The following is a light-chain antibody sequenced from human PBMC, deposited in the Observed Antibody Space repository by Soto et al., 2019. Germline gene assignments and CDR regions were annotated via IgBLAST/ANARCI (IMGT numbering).Light chain of an antibody. CDR2: GAS. CDR3: QQYGSSWYT. Sequence: EIVLTQSPGTLSLSPGERATLSCRASQSVSSSYLAWYQQKPGQATRLLIYGASSRATGIPDRFSGSGSGTDFTLTISRLEPEDFAVYYCQQYGSSWYTFGQGTKLESK. CDR1: QSVSSSY. J-gene: IGKJ2*01. V-gene: IGKV3-20*01.